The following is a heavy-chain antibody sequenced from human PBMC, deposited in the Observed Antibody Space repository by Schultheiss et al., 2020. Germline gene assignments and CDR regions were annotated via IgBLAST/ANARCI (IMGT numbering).Heavy chain of an antibody. Sequence: GGSLRLSCAASGFTFSSYAMHWVRQAPGKGLEWVAVIWYDGSNKYYADSVKGRFTISRDNAKNSLYLQMNSLRAEDTAVYYCATPNGEMATGWWDWGQGTLVTVSS. D-gene: IGHD5-24*01. V-gene: IGHV3-30*04. CDR2: IWYDGSNK. CDR3: ATPNGEMATGWWD. CDR1: GFTFSSYA. J-gene: IGHJ4*02.